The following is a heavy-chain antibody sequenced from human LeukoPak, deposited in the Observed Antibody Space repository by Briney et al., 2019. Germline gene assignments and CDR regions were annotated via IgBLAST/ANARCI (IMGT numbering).Heavy chain of an antibody. D-gene: IGHD2-2*01. J-gene: IGHJ4*02. V-gene: IGHV1-2*02. Sequence: ASVKVSCKASGYTCTGYYMHWVRQAPGQGLEWMGWINPNSGGTNYAQKFQGRVTMTRDTSISTAYMELSRLRSDDTAVYYCARDPRNVVVPAALYFDYWGQGTLVTVSS. CDR2: INPNSGGT. CDR1: GYTCTGYY. CDR3: ARDPRNVVVPAALYFDY.